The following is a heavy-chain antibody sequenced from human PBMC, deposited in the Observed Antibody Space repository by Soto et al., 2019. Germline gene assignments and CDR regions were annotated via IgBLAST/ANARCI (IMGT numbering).Heavy chain of an antibody. J-gene: IGHJ4*02. Sequence: GGSLRVSCSASRFTFSSYAVRWVRQGPLNWPEWISSISGSGSTIYYADSVKGRFTISRDNSKNTLYLQMSSLRAEDTAVYYCAKVFYYYDSSGYYYFDYWGQGTMVTVSS. D-gene: IGHD3-22*01. V-gene: IGHV3-23*01. CDR1: RFTFSSYA. CDR2: ISGSGSTI. CDR3: AKVFYYYDSSGYYYFDY.